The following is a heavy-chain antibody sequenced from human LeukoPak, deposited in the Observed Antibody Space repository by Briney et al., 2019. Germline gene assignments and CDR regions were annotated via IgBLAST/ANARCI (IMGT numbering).Heavy chain of an antibody. CDR1: GGSISSGGYY. CDR2: IYYSGST. V-gene: IGHV4-31*03. Sequence: SETLSLTCTVSGGSISSGGYYWSWLRQHPGKGLEWIVYIYYSGSTYYNPSLKSRVTISVDTSKNQFSLKLSSVTAADTAVYYRARGRSGITMVRGAPPHWFDPWGQGTLVTVSS. CDR3: ARGRSGITMVRGAPPHWFDP. J-gene: IGHJ5*02. D-gene: IGHD3-10*01.